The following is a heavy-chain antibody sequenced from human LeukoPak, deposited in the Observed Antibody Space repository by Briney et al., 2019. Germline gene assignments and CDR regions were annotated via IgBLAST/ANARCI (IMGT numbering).Heavy chain of an antibody. D-gene: IGHD5-12*01. Sequence: PGRSLRLSCAASGFTFSSYGMHWVRQAPGKGLEWVAVISYDGSNKYYADSVKGRFTISRDNSKNTLYLQMNSLRAEDTAVYYCAKEPPGYSGYVGPLDYWGQGTLVTVSS. CDR3: AKEPPGYSGYVGPLDY. V-gene: IGHV3-30*18. CDR2: ISYDGSNK. J-gene: IGHJ4*02. CDR1: GFTFSSYG.